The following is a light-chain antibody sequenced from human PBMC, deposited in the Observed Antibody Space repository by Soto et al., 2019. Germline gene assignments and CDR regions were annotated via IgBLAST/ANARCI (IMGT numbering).Light chain of an antibody. CDR1: QSISSSY. CDR2: GTF. V-gene: IGKV3-20*01. Sequence: EIVLTKSPGTLSLSPGERATLSCRAGQSISSSYLAWYQQKTGQAPRLLIYGTFNRATGIPDRFSGSGSGTDFTLTISRLEPEDFAVYFCQQYGSSPYTFGQGNKLEI. J-gene: IGKJ2*01. CDR3: QQYGSSPYT.